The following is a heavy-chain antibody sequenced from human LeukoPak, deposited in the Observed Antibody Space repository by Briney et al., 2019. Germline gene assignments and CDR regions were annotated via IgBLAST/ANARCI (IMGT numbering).Heavy chain of an antibody. V-gene: IGHV4-30-4*08. J-gene: IGHJ3*02. D-gene: IGHD4-17*01. Sequence: SQTLSLTCTVSGVSMSSGAFYWSWIRQHPGKGLEWIGNIYYSGSTYYNPSLKSRVTISVDRSKNQFSLKLTSVTAADTAVYYCARAFPFDDYGDPDAFDIWGQGTTVTVSS. CDR3: ARAFPFDDYGDPDAFDI. CDR2: IYYSGST. CDR1: GVSMSSGAFY.